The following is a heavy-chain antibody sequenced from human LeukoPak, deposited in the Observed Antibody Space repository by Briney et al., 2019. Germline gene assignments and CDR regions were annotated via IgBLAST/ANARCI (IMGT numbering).Heavy chain of an antibody. D-gene: IGHD4-4*01. CDR3: ARVPFSNGYGMDV. CDR1: GYTFTDYY. Sequence: WASVKVSCKASGYTFTDYYMHWVRQAPGQGLEWMGWINPNSGGTNYAQKFQGRVTMTRDTSISTAYMELSRLRSDDTAVYYCARVPFSNGYGMDVWGQGTTVTVSS. J-gene: IGHJ6*02. V-gene: IGHV1-2*02. CDR2: INPNSGGT.